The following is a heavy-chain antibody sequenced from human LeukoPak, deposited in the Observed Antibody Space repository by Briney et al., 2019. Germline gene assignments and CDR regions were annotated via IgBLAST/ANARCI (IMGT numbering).Heavy chain of an antibody. V-gene: IGHV4-34*01. J-gene: IGHJ4*02. D-gene: IGHD6-13*01. CDR1: GGSFSGYY. CDR3: ARYSSPRGDEFDY. Sequence: SETLSLTCAVYGGSFSGYYWSWIRQPPGKGLEWIGEINHSGSTNYNPSLKSRVTISVDTSKNQFSLKLSSVTVADTAVYYCARYSSPRGDEFDYWGQGTPVTVSS. CDR2: INHSGST.